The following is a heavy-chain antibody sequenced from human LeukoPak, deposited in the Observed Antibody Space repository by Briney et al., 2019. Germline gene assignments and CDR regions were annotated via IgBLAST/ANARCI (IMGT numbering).Heavy chain of an antibody. CDR1: GYTFTGYY. Sequence: ASVKVSCKASGYTFTGYYMHWVRQAPGQGLEWMGWINPNSGGTKYAQKLQGRVTMTRDTSISTAYMELSRLRSDDTAVYYCARRYCSSPSCYGGPWFDPWGQGTLVTVSS. J-gene: IGHJ5*02. CDR3: ARRYCSSPSCYGGPWFDP. D-gene: IGHD2-2*01. V-gene: IGHV1-2*02. CDR2: INPNSGGT.